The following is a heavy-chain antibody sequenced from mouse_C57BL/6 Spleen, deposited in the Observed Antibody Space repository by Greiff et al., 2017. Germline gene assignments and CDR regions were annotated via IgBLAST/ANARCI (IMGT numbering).Heavy chain of an antibody. D-gene: IGHD4-1*01. CDR2: IYPGDGDT. CDR1: GYAFSSYW. J-gene: IGHJ4*01. CDR3: ARWDADAMDY. Sequence: VKLMESGAELVKPGASVKISCKASGYAFSSYWMNWVKQRPGKGLEWIGQIYPGDGDTNYNGKFKGKATLTADKSSSTAYMQLSSLTSEDSAVYFCARWDADAMDYWGQGTSVTVSS. V-gene: IGHV1-80*01.